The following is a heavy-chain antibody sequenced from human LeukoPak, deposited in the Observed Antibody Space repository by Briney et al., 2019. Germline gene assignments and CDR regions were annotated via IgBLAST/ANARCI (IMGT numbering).Heavy chain of an antibody. CDR1: GGSISSGGYS. CDR2: IYHSGST. CDR3: ARGRYYDSSGYYYVSAFDI. J-gene: IGHJ3*02. V-gene: IGHV4-30-2*01. Sequence: SETLSLTCAVSGGSISSGGYSWSWIRQPPGKGLEWIGYIYHSGSTYYNPSLKSRVTISVDRSKNQFSLKLSSVTAADTAVYYCARGRYYDSSGYYYVSAFDIWGQGTMVTVSS. D-gene: IGHD3-22*01.